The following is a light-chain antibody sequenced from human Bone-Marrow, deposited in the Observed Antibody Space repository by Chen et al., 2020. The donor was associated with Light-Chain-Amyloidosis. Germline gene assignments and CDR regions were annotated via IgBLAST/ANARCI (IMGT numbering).Light chain of an antibody. Sequence: SYVLNQPSSVSVAPGQTATLACGGNNIGSTSLHWYQQTPGQAPLLVVYDDSDRPSGIPERLSGFNSGNTATLTISRVEAGDEADYYCQVWDRSSDRPVFGGGTKLTVL. CDR3: QVWDRSSDRPV. J-gene: IGLJ3*02. V-gene: IGLV3-21*02. CDR1: NIGSTS. CDR2: DDS.